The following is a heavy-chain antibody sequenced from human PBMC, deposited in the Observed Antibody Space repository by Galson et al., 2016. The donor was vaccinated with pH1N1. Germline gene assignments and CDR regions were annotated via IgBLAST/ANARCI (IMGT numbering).Heavy chain of an antibody. J-gene: IGHJ3*01. Sequence: SVKVSCKASGATFDSYGIHWVRQAPGKGLEWMGDINPVFGKTNYAQRFQDRVTITAHYMELSGLRSDNTAIYYCATFSSTSSWRSLYVWGQGTTVTVSS. CDR3: ATFSSTSSWRSLYV. V-gene: IGHV1-69*13. CDR2: INPVFGKT. CDR1: GATFDSYG. D-gene: IGHD6-6*01.